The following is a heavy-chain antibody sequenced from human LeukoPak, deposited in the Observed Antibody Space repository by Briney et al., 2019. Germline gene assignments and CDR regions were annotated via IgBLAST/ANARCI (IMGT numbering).Heavy chain of an antibody. CDR2: ITYDGYYK. CDR1: GFTFINFG. V-gene: IGHV3-30*03. D-gene: IGHD3-10*01. Sequence: GGSLRLSCAASGFTFINFGIHWVRQAPGKGLEWVALITYDGYYKYYSDSVKGRFTISSDTSKNTLYLQMNSLRAEDTAVYYCARDLSPVVRASPMGYWGQGTLVTVSS. CDR3: ARDLSPVVRASPMGY. J-gene: IGHJ4*02.